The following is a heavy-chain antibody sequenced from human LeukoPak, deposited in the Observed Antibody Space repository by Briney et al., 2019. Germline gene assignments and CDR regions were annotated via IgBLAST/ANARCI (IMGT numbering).Heavy chain of an antibody. J-gene: IGHJ4*02. D-gene: IGHD5-18*01. Sequence: SETLSLTCTVSGPSISRDTFFWGWIRQSPEKGLEWIGSIDSSGTTHYNSSLKSRVIISVDTSKNQVSLNLTSVTFADTAVYYCARHGYIQFWLYWGQGTQVIVSS. CDR1: GPSISRDTFF. V-gene: IGHV4-39*01. CDR3: ARHGYIQFWLY. CDR2: IDSSGTT.